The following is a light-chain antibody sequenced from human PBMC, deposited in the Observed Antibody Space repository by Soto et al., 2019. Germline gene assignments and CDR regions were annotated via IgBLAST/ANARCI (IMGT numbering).Light chain of an antibody. V-gene: IGKV3-20*01. CDR2: GAS. Sequence: EIVLTQSPGTLSLSPGERATLSCRASQSVTSSYLAWYQQKPGQAPRLLIYGASRRATDIPDRFSGSGSGTDFTLTISRLEPEDFAVYYCQLYHSSSYPFGQGTKLEIK. CDR3: QLYHSSSYP. J-gene: IGKJ2*01. CDR1: QSVTSSY.